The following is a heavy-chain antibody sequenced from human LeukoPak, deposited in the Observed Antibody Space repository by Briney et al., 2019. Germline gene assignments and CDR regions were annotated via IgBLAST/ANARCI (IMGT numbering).Heavy chain of an antibody. CDR1: GFTFSNAW. CDR3: AREVKGLTGYCSSTSCFKANNWFDP. Sequence: GGSLRLSCAASGFTFSNAWMSWVRQAPGKGLEWVGRIKSKTDGGTTDYAAPVKGRFTISRDDSKNTLYLQMNSLRAEDTAVYYCAREVKGLTGYCSSTSCFKANNWFDPWGQGTLVTVSS. CDR2: IKSKTDGGTT. D-gene: IGHD2-2*01. V-gene: IGHV3-15*01. J-gene: IGHJ5*02.